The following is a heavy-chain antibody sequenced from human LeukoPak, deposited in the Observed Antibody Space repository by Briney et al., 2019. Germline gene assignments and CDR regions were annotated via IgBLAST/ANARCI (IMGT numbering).Heavy chain of an antibody. J-gene: IGHJ4*02. Sequence: GGSLRLSCAASGFSVRDNDMNWVRQAPGKGLEWVSAISGSGGSTYYADSVKGRFTISRDNSKNTLYLQMNSLRAEDTAVYYCAKDDGMVRGARADYWGQGTLVTVSS. CDR1: GFSVRDND. V-gene: IGHV3-23*01. CDR3: AKDDGMVRGARADY. CDR2: ISGSGGST. D-gene: IGHD3-10*01.